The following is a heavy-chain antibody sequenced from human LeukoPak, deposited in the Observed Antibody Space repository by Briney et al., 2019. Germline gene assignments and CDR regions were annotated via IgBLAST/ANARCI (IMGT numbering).Heavy chain of an antibody. D-gene: IGHD6-19*01. CDR2: INHSGST. V-gene: IGHV4-34*01. CDR1: GGPFMGYY. CDR3: AREWDSSGWYYFDY. Sequence: PSEPRPLPALSFGGPFMGYYWGWIRRPPGKGLEWIGEINHSGSTNYNPSLKSRVTISVDTSKNQFSLKLSSVTAADTAVYYCAREWDSSGWYYFDYWGQGTLVTVSS. J-gene: IGHJ4*02.